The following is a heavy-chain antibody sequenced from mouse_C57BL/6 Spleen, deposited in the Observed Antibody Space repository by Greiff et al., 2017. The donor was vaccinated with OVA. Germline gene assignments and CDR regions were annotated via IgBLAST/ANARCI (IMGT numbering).Heavy chain of an antibody. V-gene: IGHV3-6*01. CDR3: AKGGYSNPIAY. J-gene: IGHJ3*01. CDR1: GYSITSGYY. CDR2: ISYDGSN. Sequence: DVQLVESGPGLVKPSQSLSLTCSVTGYSITSGYYWNWIRQFPGNKLEWMGYISYDGSNNYNPSLKNRISITRDTSKNQFFLQLNSVTTEDTASCSCAKGGYSNPIAYWGQGTLVTVSA. D-gene: IGHD2-5*01.